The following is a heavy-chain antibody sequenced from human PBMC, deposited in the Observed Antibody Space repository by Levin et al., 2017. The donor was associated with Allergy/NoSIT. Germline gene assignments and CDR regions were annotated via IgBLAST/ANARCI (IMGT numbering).Heavy chain of an antibody. V-gene: IGHV4-34*01. J-gene: IGHJ5*02. CDR2: INRSGST. CDR3: EKGGRDGYCSSASCNNWLDP. Sequence: SETLSLTCAVYGGSLSGYYWNWIRQPPGKGLEWIGEINRSGSTTYNSSLKSRLTISVDTSKNQFSLKLSSLTAADTAIYYCEKGGRDGYCSSASCNNWLDPWGQGSLVTVSS. CDR1: GGSLSGYY. D-gene: IGHD2-2*03.